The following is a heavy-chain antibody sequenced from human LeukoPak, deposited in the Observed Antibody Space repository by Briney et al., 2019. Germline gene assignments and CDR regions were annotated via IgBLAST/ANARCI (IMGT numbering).Heavy chain of an antibody. CDR3: APQPDIVVVPAAMDY. V-gene: IGHV3-23*01. D-gene: IGHD2-2*01. CDR2: ISGSGGST. J-gene: IGHJ4*02. Sequence: QPGGSLRLSCAASGFTVITNDMTWVRQAPGKGLEWVSAISGSGGSTYYADSVKGRFTISRDNSKNTLYLQMNSLRAEDTAVYYCAPQPDIVVVPAAMDYWGQGALVTVSS. CDR1: GFTVITND.